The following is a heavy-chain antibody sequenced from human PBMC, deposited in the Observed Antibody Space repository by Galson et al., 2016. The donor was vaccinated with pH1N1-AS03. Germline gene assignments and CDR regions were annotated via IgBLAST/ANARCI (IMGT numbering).Heavy chain of an antibody. Sequence: SLRLSCAASGFTLRSYAMTWVRQAPGKGLEWVSAISISGNYTYYAASVKGRFTISRDSAKNSLNLQMNSLRAEDTALYYCIKGGAAAADFFDIWGQGTMVTVSS. V-gene: IGHV3-23*01. CDR3: IKGGAAAADFFDI. J-gene: IGHJ3*02. CDR2: ISISGNYT. D-gene: IGHD6-25*01. CDR1: GFTLRSYA.